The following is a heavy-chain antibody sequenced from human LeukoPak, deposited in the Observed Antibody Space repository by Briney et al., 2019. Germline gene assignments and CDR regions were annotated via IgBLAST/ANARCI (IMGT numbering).Heavy chain of an antibody. CDR2: INPNSGGT. CDR1: GYTFTSYD. J-gene: IGHJ5*02. Sequence: ASVKVSCKASGYTFTSYDINWVQQATGQGLEWMGWINPNSGGTNYAQKFQGRVTMTRDTSISTAYMELSRLRSDDTAVYYCARRCLATVAYNWFDPWGQGTLVTVSS. D-gene: IGHD4-23*01. V-gene: IGHV1-2*02. CDR3: ARRCLATVAYNWFDP.